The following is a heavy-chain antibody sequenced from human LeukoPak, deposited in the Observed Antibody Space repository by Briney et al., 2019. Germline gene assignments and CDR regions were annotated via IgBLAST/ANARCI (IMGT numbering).Heavy chain of an antibody. CDR1: GFTFSSYA. J-gene: IGHJ4*02. D-gene: IGHD3-9*01. V-gene: IGHV3-23*01. Sequence: PGGSLRLSCAASGFTFSSYAMSWVRQAPGKGLEWVSAISGSGGSTYYADSVKGRFTISRDNAKNSLYLQMNSLRAEDTAIYYCARKGSSGYFDPQFDCWGQGALVTVSS. CDR3: ARKGSSGYFDPQFDC. CDR2: ISGSGGST.